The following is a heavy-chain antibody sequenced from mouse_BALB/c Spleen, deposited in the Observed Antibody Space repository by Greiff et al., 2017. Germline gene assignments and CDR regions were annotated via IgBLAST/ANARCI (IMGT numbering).Heavy chain of an antibody. J-gene: IGHJ1*01. CDR3: ARRYRYDGYWYFDV. Sequence: QVQLQESGAELVRPGSSVKISCKASGYAFSSYWMNWVKQRPGQGLEWIGQIYPGDGDTNYNGKFKGKATLTADKSSSTAYMQLSSLTSEDSAVYFCARRYRYDGYWYFDVWGAGTTVTVSS. D-gene: IGHD2-14*01. CDR2: IYPGDGDT. V-gene: IGHV1-80*01. CDR1: GYAFSSYW.